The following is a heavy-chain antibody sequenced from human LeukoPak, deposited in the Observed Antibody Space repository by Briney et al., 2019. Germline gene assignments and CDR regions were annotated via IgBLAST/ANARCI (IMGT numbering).Heavy chain of an antibody. V-gene: IGHV3-23*01. D-gene: IGHD2-15*01. CDR2: ISGSGGST. J-gene: IGHJ2*01. CDR3: ARAPIVVVVAATYWYFDL. Sequence: GGSLRLSCAASGFTFSSYAMSWVRQAPGKGLEWVPAISGSGGSTYYADSVKGRFTISRDNSKNSLYLQMNSLRAEDTAVYYCARAPIVVVVAATYWYFDLWGRGTLVTVSS. CDR1: GFTFSSYA.